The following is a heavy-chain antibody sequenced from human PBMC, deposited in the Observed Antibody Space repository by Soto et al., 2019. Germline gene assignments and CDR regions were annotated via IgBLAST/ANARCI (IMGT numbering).Heavy chain of an antibody. CDR2: IYYSGST. V-gene: IGHV4-59*08. J-gene: IGHJ6*03. Sequence: SETLSLTCTVSGGSISSYYWSWIRQPPGKGLEWIGYIYYSGSTNYNPSLKSRVTISVDTSKNQFSLKLSSVTAADTAVYYCARAGKAGTHYYYYMDVWGKGTTVTVSS. CDR3: ARAGKAGTHYYYYMDV. D-gene: IGHD6-19*01. CDR1: GGSISSYY.